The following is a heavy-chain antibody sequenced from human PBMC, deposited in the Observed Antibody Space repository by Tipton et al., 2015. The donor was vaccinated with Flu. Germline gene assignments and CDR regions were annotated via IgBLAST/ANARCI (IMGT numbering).Heavy chain of an antibody. J-gene: IGHJ2*01. CDR2: IYYSGST. Sequence: TLSLTCTVSGGSISSYYWSWIRQPPGKGLEWIGYIYYSGSTNYNPSLKSRVTISVDTSKNQVSLKLSSVSAADTAVYYCARGIAVAREAWLYFDLWGRGTLVTVSS. CDR1: GGSISSYY. CDR3: ARGIAVAREAWLYFDL. V-gene: IGHV4-59*07. D-gene: IGHD6-19*01.